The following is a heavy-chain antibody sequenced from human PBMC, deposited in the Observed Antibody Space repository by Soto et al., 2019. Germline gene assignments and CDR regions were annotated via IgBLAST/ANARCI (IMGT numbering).Heavy chain of an antibody. CDR3: ARVYPTQPTHLDY. D-gene: IGHD2-2*01. CDR2: IKPSGGAT. Sequence: ASVKVSCKASGYTFTNYYIHWVRQAPGQGLEWMGIIKPSGGATSYTQNFQGRVTMTRDTSKNQFSLKLSSVTAADTAIYYCARVYPTQPTHLDYWGQGTLVTVSS. J-gene: IGHJ4*02. V-gene: IGHV1-46*01. CDR1: GYTFTNYY.